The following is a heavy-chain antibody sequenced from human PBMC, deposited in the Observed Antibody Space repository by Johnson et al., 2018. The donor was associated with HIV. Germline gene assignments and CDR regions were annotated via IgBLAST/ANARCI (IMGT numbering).Heavy chain of an antibody. Sequence: QVQLVESGGGVVQPGGSLRLSCAASGFTFSDYYMSWIRQAPGKGLEWVSFISSSGSTIYYADSVKGRFTISRDNAKNSLYLQMNSLRAEDTAVYYCARDRGGYYAGSSGLGAFDIWGQGTMVTVSS. V-gene: IGHV3-11*04. CDR1: GFTFSDYY. D-gene: IGHD3-22*01. CDR3: ARDRGGYYAGSSGLGAFDI. CDR2: ISSSGSTI. J-gene: IGHJ3*02.